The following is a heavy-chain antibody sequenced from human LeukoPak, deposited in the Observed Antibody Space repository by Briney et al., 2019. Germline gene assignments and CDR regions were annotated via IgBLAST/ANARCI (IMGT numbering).Heavy chain of an antibody. CDR3: ARGTPEIVATSSIDY. CDR1: GYTFTSYY. Sequence: GASVKVSCKASGYTFTSYYMHWVRQAPGKGLEWMGIINPSGGSTSYAQKFQGRVTMTRDTSTSTVYMELSSLRSEDTAVYYCARGTPEIVATSSIDYWGQGTLVTVSS. V-gene: IGHV1-46*01. J-gene: IGHJ4*02. D-gene: IGHD5-12*01. CDR2: INPSGGST.